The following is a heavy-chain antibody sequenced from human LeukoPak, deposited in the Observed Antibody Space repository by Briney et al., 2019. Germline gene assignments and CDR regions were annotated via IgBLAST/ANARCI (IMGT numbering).Heavy chain of an antibody. CDR1: GGSFSGYY. J-gene: IGHJ4*02. CDR3: ARPHSTFFDQDAAYYFDY. D-gene: IGHD3-9*01. V-gene: IGHV4-34*01. Sequence: KSSETLSLTCAVYGGSFSGYYWSWIRQPPGKGLEWIGEINHSGSTNYNPSLKSRVTISVDMSKNHFSLKLSSVTAADTAVYYCARPHSTFFDQDAAYYFDYWGQGTLVTVSS. CDR2: INHSGST.